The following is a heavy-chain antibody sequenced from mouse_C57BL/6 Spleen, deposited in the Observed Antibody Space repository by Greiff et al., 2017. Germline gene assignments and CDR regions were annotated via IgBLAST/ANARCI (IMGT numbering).Heavy chain of an antibody. CDR2: ISDGGSYT. J-gene: IGHJ2*01. CDR3: ARDRGLRPYFDY. V-gene: IGHV5-4*01. Sequence: DVHLVESGGGLVKPGGSLKLSCAASGFTFSSYAMSWVRQTPEKRLEWVATISDGGSYTYYPDNVKGRFTISRANAKNNLYLQMSHLKSEDTAMYYCARDRGLRPYFDYWGQGTTLTVSS. D-gene: IGHD2-4*01. CDR1: GFTFSSYA.